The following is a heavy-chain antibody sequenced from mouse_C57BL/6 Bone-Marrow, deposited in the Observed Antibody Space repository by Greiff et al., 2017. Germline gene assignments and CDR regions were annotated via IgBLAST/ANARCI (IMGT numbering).Heavy chain of an antibody. Sequence: EVKLQQSGPVLVKPGASVKMSCKASGYTFTDYYMNWVKQSHGKSLEWIGVINPYNGGTSYNQKFKGKATLTVDKSSSTAYMELNSLTSEDSAVYYCARGALLYFDVWGTGTTVTVSS. CDR2: INPYNGGT. V-gene: IGHV1-19*01. J-gene: IGHJ1*03. D-gene: IGHD2-1*01. CDR1: GYTFTDYY. CDR3: ARGALLYFDV.